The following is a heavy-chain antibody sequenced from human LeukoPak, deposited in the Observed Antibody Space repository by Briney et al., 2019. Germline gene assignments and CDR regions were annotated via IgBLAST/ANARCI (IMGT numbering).Heavy chain of an antibody. CDR3: ARGYKLVPAAKYGMDV. Sequence: PGRSLRLSCAASGFTFNRYRMHWVRQAPGKGLEWVAVISYDGRYQFYADSVKGRFTVSRDISKNTLFLQMNSLRAEDTAVYYCARGYKLVPAAKYGMDVWGQGTTVTVSS. CDR2: ISYDGRYQ. V-gene: IGHV3-30*04. CDR1: GFTFNRYR. D-gene: IGHD2-2*01. J-gene: IGHJ6*02.